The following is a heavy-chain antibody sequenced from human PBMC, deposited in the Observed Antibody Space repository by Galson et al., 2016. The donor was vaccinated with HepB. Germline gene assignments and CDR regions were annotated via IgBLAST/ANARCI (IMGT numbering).Heavy chain of an antibody. Sequence: SVKVSCKAAGYTFTSYGISWVRQAPGQGLEWMGWISAYNGNTNYAQKLQGRVTMTTDTSTSTAYMELRSLRSDDTAVYYCARRGSSSWNYYGRDVWGQGTTVTVSS. V-gene: IGHV1-18*01. CDR3: ARRGSSSWNYYGRDV. J-gene: IGHJ6*02. D-gene: IGHD6-13*01. CDR1: GYTFTSYG. CDR2: ISAYNGNT.